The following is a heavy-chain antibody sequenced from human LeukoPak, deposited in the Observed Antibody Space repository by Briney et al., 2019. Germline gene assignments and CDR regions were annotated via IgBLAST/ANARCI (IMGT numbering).Heavy chain of an antibody. Sequence: GGSLRLSCAASGFTFSSYAMSWVRQAPGRGLEWVSAISGSGGSTYYADSVKGRFTISRDNSKNTLYLQMNSLRAEDTAVYYCAKFLPTHIVVANYYFDYWGQGTLVTVSS. D-gene: IGHD2-21*01. CDR2: ISGSGGST. V-gene: IGHV3-23*01. CDR3: AKFLPTHIVVANYYFDY. CDR1: GFTFSSYA. J-gene: IGHJ4*02.